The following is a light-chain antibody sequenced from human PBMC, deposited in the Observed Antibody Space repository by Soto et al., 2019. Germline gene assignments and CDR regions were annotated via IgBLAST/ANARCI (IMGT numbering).Light chain of an antibody. CDR3: SSYTSISTVV. J-gene: IGLJ2*01. Sequence: QSALTQPASVSGSPGQSITISCTGTSSDVGGYNYVSWYQQHPGKAPKLMIYDVSNRPSGVSNRFSGSKSGNTASLTISGLQAEDEADYYCSSYTSISTVVFGGGTQLTV. CDR1: SSDVGGYNY. CDR2: DVS. V-gene: IGLV2-14*01.